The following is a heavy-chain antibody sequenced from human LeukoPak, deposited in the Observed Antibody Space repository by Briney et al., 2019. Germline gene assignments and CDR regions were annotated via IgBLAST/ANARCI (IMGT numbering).Heavy chain of an antibody. Sequence: SETLSLTCTVSGGSISSSSYYWGWIRQPPGKGQDWIGIINYRGNTYYNPSLKSRVTISVDTSKNQFSLKLSSVTAADTAVYYCARRNWGARYFDYWGQGTLVTVSS. V-gene: IGHV4-39*01. D-gene: IGHD3-16*01. CDR3: ARRNWGARYFDY. J-gene: IGHJ4*02. CDR1: GGSISSSSYY. CDR2: INYRGNT.